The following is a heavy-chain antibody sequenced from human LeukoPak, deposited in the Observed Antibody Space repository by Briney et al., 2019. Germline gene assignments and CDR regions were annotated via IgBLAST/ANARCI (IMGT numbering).Heavy chain of an antibody. D-gene: IGHD5-24*01. CDR1: GFTFSSYW. J-gene: IGHJ4*02. CDR2: INSDGSST. Sequence: RGSLRLSCVASGFTFSSYWMHWVRQAPGKGLVWVSHINSDGSSTTYADSVKGRFTISRDNAKNTLYLQMNSLRAEDTAVYYCARDGLAAITFDYWGQGILVTVSS. CDR3: ARDGLAAITFDY. V-gene: IGHV3-74*01.